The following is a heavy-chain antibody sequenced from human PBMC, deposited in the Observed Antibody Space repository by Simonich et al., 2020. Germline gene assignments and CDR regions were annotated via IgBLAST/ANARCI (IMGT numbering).Heavy chain of an antibody. CDR3: ACLGTGDAFDI. CDR1: GFTFSRYW. V-gene: IGHV3-7*01. D-gene: IGHD3-9*01. CDR2: IKQYVSEK. Sequence: EVQLVESGGGLVQPGGSLRLSCAASGFTFSRYWMSWFRQAPGKWLGVVTNIKQYVSEKYYVDSVKGRFTISRDNAKNSLYLQMNSLKAEDTAVYYCACLGTGDAFDIWGQGTMVTVSS. J-gene: IGHJ3*02.